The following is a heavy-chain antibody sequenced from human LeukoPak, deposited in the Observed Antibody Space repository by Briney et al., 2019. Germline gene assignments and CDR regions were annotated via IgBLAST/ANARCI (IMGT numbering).Heavy chain of an antibody. D-gene: IGHD1-14*01. V-gene: IGHV3-7*05. Sequence: GGSLRLSCVASGFTFNNYWMNWVRQAAGRGLEWVANIREDGSEKNYLDSVKGRFTISRENAKNSLYLQMDNLRAEDTAVYYCATDRREEPSNFDRNRFAYWGQGTLVTVSS. J-gene: IGHJ4*02. CDR1: GFTFNNYW. CDR3: ATDRREEPSNFDRNRFAY. CDR2: IREDGSEK.